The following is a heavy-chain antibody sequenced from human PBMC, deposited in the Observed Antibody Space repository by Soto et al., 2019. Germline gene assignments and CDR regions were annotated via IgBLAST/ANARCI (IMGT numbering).Heavy chain of an antibody. CDR2: LYNTGST. D-gene: IGHD2-21*01. V-gene: IGHV4-59*01. Sequence: SETLSLPCTVSGASISRYYWSWIRQSPGKGLEWIGYLYNTGSTIYNPSLKSRVTISVDTSKNQFSLKMNSVTAADTAVYYCVRHLWGYCGVECSPLDVWGQGTTVTVSS. J-gene: IGHJ6*02. CDR3: VRHLWGYCGVECSPLDV. CDR1: GASISRYY.